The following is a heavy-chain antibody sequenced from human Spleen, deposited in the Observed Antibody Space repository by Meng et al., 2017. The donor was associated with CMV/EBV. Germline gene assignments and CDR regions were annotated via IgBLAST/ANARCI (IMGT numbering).Heavy chain of an antibody. V-gene: IGHV3-21*01. CDR1: GFTFSDYT. Sequence: GGSLRLSCAASGFTFSDYTMNWFRQAPGKGLEWVSSISSSSRYIYYADSVKGRFTISRDNAKNSLYLQMSSLRGEDTAVYYCARDNLGNGMDVWGQGTTVTVSS. CDR3: ARDNLGNGMDV. J-gene: IGHJ6*02. CDR2: ISSSSRYI. D-gene: IGHD3-16*01.